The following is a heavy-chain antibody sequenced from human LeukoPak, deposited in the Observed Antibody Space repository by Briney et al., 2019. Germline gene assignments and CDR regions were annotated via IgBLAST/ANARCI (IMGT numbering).Heavy chain of an antibody. J-gene: IGHJ3*02. CDR3: ARDRAEYLRPDAFDI. D-gene: IGHD6-6*01. CDR1: GYTFTGYY. CDR2: INPNSGGT. Sequence: ASVKVSCKASGYTFTGYYMHWVRQAPGQGLEWMGWINPNSGGTNYAQKFQGRVTTTRDTSISTAYMELSSLRSEDTAVYYCARDRAEYLRPDAFDIWGQGTMVTVSS. V-gene: IGHV1-2*02.